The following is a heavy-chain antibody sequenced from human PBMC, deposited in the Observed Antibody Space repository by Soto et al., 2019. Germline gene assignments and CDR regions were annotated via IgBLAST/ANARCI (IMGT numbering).Heavy chain of an antibody. Sequence: SETLSLTCTVSGGSISSSSYYWGWIRQPPGEGLEWIGSIYYSGSTYYNPSLKSRVTISVDTSKNQFSLKLSSVTAADTAVYYCARRLAAVGPNWFDPWGQGTLVTVSS. CDR3: ARRLAAVGPNWFDP. J-gene: IGHJ5*02. D-gene: IGHD6-19*01. CDR1: GGSISSSSYY. CDR2: IYYSGST. V-gene: IGHV4-39*01.